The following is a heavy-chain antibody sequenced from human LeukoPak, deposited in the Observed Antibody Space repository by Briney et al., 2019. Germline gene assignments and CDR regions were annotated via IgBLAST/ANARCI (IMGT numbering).Heavy chain of an antibody. V-gene: IGHV4-34*01. CDR3: ASSPKGYGSGSYYKRRVGNYYYMDV. D-gene: IGHD3-10*01. CDR2: INHSGST. Sequence: GSLRLSCTVSGFTFGDYAMSWVRQAPGKGLEWIGEINHSGSTNYNPSLKSRVTISVDTSKNQFSLKLSSVTAADTAVYYCASSPKGYGSGSYYKRRVGNYYYMDVWGKGTTVTISS. CDR1: GFTFGDYA. J-gene: IGHJ6*03.